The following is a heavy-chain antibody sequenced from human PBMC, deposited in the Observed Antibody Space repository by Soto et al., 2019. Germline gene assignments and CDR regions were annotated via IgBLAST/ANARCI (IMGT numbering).Heavy chain of an antibody. CDR3: AKAVGTGTTYFDY. J-gene: IGHJ4*02. CDR2: ISYDGSNK. Sequence: GGSLRLSCAASGFTFSSYGMHWVRQAPGKGLEWVAVISYDGSNKYYADSVKGRFTISRDNSKNTLYLQMNSLRAEDTALYYCAKAVGTGTTYFDYWGQGTLVTVSS. V-gene: IGHV3-30*18. D-gene: IGHD1-7*01. CDR1: GFTFSSYG.